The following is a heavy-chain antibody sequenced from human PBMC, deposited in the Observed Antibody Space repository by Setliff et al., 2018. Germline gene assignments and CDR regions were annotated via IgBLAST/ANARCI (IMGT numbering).Heavy chain of an antibody. V-gene: IGHV1-18*01. CDR1: GYTFTNYG. D-gene: IGHD3-3*01. Sequence: ASVKVSCKASGYTFTNYGVTWVRQAPGQGLEWMGWIGAYNGNTYNAQKLQGRVTMTTDTSTSTAYMELRSLRSDDTAVYYCARDRGVGGYNFWSGTTTYYFDYWGQGTLVTVSS. CDR3: ARDRGVGGYNFWSGTTTYYFDY. CDR2: IGAYNGNT. J-gene: IGHJ4*02.